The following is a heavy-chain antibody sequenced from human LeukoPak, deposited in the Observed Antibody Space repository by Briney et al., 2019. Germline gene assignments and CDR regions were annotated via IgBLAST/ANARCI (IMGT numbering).Heavy chain of an antibody. CDR2: ISAYNGNT. CDR1: DYTFTSYG. Sequence: GASVKVSCKASDYTFTSYGISWVRQAPGQGLEWMGWISAYNGNTDYAQKFQGRVTMTTDTSTSTAYMELRSLRSDDTAVYYCARVGSYCTSISCFDYWGQGTLVTVSS. J-gene: IGHJ4*02. V-gene: IGHV1-18*01. CDR3: ARVGSYCTSISCFDY. D-gene: IGHD2-2*01.